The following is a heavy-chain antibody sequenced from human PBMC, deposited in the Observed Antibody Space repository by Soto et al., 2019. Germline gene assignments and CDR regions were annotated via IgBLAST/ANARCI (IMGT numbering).Heavy chain of an antibody. V-gene: IGHV3-33*08. J-gene: IGHJ1*01. D-gene: IGHD3-22*01. CDR1: GFTFGSYG. Sequence: GGSLRLSCAASGFTFGSYGMHWVRQAPGKGLEWVAVIWYDGSNKYYADSVKGRFTISRDNSKNTQYLQMNSLRAEDTAVYYCARDSSGYYSAEYFQHWGQGTLVTVSS. CDR3: ARDSSGYYSAEYFQH. CDR2: IWYDGSNK.